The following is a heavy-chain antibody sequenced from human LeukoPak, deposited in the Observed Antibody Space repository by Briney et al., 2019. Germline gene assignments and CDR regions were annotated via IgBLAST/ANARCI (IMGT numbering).Heavy chain of an antibody. CDR3: AREEKYYDSSYDYYYYMDV. CDR2: IYTSGST. D-gene: IGHD3-22*01. Sequence: SETLSLTCTVSGASISSGSYYWSWIRQPAGKGLEWIGRIYTSGSTNYNPSLKSRVTISVDTSKNQFSLKLSSVTAADTAVYYCAREEKYYDSSYDYYYYMDVWGKGTTVTVSS. CDR1: GASISSGSYY. V-gene: IGHV4-61*02. J-gene: IGHJ6*03.